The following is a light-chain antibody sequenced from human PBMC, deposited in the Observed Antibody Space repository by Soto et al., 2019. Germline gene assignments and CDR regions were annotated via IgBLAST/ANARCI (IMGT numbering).Light chain of an antibody. CDR3: QPYDGSSRGV. V-gene: IGLV1-40*01. CDR1: SSNIGAGYD. Sequence: QLVLTQPPSVSGAPGQRVTISCTGSSSNIGAGYDVHWYQQLPGTAPKLLIYGNSNRPSGVPDRFSGSKSGTSASLAITGLRDEDEADYYCQPYDGSSRGVLGGGTKLTVL. J-gene: IGLJ2*01. CDR2: GNS.